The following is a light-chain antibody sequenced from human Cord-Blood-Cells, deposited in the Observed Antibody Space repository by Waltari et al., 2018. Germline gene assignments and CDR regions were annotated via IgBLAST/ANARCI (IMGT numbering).Light chain of an antibody. CDR1: QRVSSN. CDR3: QQYNNWPPYT. Sequence: EIVMTQSPATLSVSPGERATLSCRASQRVSSNLAWYQQKPGQAPRLLIYCASTRATGMPARFSGSGSGTEFTLTISSLQSEDFAVYYCQQYNNWPPYTFGQGTKLEIK. J-gene: IGKJ2*01. CDR2: CAS. V-gene: IGKV3-15*01.